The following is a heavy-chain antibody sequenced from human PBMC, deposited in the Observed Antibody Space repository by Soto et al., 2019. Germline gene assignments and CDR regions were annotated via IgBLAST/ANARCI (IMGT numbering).Heavy chain of an antibody. V-gene: IGHV3-74*01. Sequence: PGGSLRLSCAASGFTFSSYWMHWVRQAPGKGLVWVSRINSDGSSTSYADSVKGRFTISRDNAKNTLYLQMNSLRAEDTAVYYCAREGYCSGGSCFYYYGMDVWGQRTTVTVSS. CDR1: GFTFSSYW. CDR3: AREGYCSGGSCFYYYGMDV. CDR2: INSDGSST. D-gene: IGHD2-15*01. J-gene: IGHJ6*02.